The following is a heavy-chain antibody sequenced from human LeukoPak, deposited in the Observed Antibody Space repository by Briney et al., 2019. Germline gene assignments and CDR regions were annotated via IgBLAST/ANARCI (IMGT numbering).Heavy chain of an antibody. CDR1: GFIFNNFG. D-gene: IGHD3-22*01. Sequence: GGSLRLSCAASGFIFNNFGLIWVRQAPGKGLEWVSAISNDGGGTNYADFVKGGFTISRDNSKNTLFLQMNSVRAEDMALYYCAKGSSGFDLWGQGTLVTVSS. CDR2: ISNDGGGT. CDR3: AKGSSGFDL. V-gene: IGHV3-23*01. J-gene: IGHJ4*02.